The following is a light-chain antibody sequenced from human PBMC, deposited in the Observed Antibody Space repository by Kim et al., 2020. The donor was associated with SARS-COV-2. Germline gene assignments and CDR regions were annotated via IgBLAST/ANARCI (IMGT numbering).Light chain of an antibody. CDR2: DNN. V-gene: IGLV1-51*01. J-gene: IGLJ2*01. CDR1: TSNVGNNY. CDR3: GTWDSSLSAVV. Sequence: GQKVTLSCSGSTSNVGNNYLSWYQQLPGTAPKLLIYDNNKRPSGIPDRFSGSKSGTAATLGITGLQTGDEADYYCGTWDSSLSAVVFGGGTQLTVL.